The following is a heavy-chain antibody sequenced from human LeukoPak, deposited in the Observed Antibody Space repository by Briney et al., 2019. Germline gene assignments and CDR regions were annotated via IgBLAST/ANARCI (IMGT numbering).Heavy chain of an antibody. J-gene: IGHJ4*02. D-gene: IGHD3-3*01. CDR3: ARQYLYDFWSGYYGY. Sequence: ASVKVSCKASGYTFTGYYMHWVRHAPGQGLEWMGWINPNSGGTNYARKFQGRVTMTRDTSISTAYMELSRLRSDDTAVYYCARQYLYDFWSGYYGYWGQGTLVTVSS. CDR1: GYTFTGYY. V-gene: IGHV1-2*02. CDR2: INPNSGGT.